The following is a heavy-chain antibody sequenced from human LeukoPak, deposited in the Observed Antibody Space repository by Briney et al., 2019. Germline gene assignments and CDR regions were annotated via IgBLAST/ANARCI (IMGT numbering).Heavy chain of an antibody. CDR2: ISTNGDRI. Sequence: PGGSLRLSCAASGFTFSSYNMHWVRQAPGKGLEYVSSISTNGDRIYYADSVKGRFTISRDNSKNTLFLQMSSLRAEDTAIFYCVIEGQGLGGFDSRGQGTLVTVSS. CDR1: GFTFSSYN. J-gene: IGHJ4*02. CDR3: VIEGQGLGGFDS. V-gene: IGHV3-64D*06. D-gene: IGHD3/OR15-3a*01.